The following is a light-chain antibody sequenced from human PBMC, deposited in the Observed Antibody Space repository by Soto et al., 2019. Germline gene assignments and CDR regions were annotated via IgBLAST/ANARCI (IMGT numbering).Light chain of an antibody. CDR2: GAS. CDR1: QNIHTN. Sequence: EIVMTQSPATLSVSPGERSPLSCRAVQNIHTNLAWYQQKPGQAPRLLIYGASTRATGIPARSSGSGSGTEFTLTISSLQSEDFAVYYCQQYHNWPPQITFGQGTRLEIK. V-gene: IGKV3-15*01. J-gene: IGKJ5*01. CDR3: QQYHNWPPQIT.